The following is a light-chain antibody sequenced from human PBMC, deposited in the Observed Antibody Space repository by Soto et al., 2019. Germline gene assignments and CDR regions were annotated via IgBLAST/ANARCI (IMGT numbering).Light chain of an antibody. CDR1: SSDVGGYNY. J-gene: IGLJ1*01. CDR2: DVS. Sequence: QSALTQPASVSGSPGQSITISCTGNSSDVGGYNYVSWYQQHPGKAPKLMIYDVSNRPSGVSNRFSGSKSGNTASLTISGLQAEDEADYYCSSYTSSSTPRYVFGTGTKVTVL. CDR3: SSYTSSSTPRYV. V-gene: IGLV2-14*01.